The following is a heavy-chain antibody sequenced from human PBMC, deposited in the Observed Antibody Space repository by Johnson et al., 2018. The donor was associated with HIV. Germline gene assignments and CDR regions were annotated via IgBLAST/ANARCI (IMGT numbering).Heavy chain of an antibody. V-gene: IGHV3-43D*04. CDR2: ISWDGGSR. CDR1: GFTFDDYA. Sequence: VQLVESGGVVVQPGGSLRLSCAASGFTFDDYAMHWVRQAPGKGLEWVSLISWDGGSRGYADSVKGRFTISSANAKNSLYLQMNSLRAEDTALYYCARDPDYYDSNGSHQGDAFDIWGQGTMVTVSS. J-gene: IGHJ3*02. D-gene: IGHD3-22*01. CDR3: ARDPDYYDSNGSHQGDAFDI.